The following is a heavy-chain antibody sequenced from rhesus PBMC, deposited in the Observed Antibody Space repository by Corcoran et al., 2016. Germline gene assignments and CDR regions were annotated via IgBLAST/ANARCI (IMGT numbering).Heavy chain of an antibody. CDR2: ITYSEST. CDR1: GYSISSGYY. J-gene: IGHJ3*01. D-gene: IGHD2-8*01. V-gene: IGHV4-122*02. Sequence: QVQLQESGPGLVKPSETLSLTCAVSGYSISSGYYWRWIRQPPGKGREWVGYITYSESTTYNPSLKSLVTISRDTSKNQFSLKLSSVTAADTAVYYCARDCSGGVCYDDAFDFWGQGLRVTVSS. CDR3: ARDCSGGVCYDDAFDF.